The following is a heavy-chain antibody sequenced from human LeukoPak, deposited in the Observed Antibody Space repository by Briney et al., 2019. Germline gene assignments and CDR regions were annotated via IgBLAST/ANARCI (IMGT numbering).Heavy chain of an antibody. J-gene: IGHJ4*02. CDR1: GFTFNNYG. CDR3: ARNLPAADY. V-gene: IGHV3-33*01. CDR2: LWYDGTNE. Sequence: GGSLRLSCAASGFTFNNYGMHWVRQAPGRGLEWVALLWYDGTNENYADSVKGRFTISRDNSKNTMYLQMNNLRAEDTAVYYCARNLPAADYWGQGTLVTVSS. D-gene: IGHD2-2*01.